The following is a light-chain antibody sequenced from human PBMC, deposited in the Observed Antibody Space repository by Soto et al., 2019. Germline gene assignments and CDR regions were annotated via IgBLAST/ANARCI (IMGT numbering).Light chain of an antibody. J-gene: IGLJ3*02. Sequence: AVVTQEPSLTVSPGGTVTLTCGSSTGAVTSGHYPYWIQQKPGQAPRTLIYDASNKHSWTPARFSGSLLGGKAALTLSGAQPEDEADYYCLLSYTGASWVFGGGTKLTVL. CDR1: TGAVTSGHY. CDR3: LLSYTGASWV. V-gene: IGLV7-46*01. CDR2: DAS.